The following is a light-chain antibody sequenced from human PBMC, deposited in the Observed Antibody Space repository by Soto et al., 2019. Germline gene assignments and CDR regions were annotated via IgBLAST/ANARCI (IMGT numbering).Light chain of an antibody. Sequence: EIVLTQSPGTLSLSPGERATLSCRVSQSVSSNYLAWYQHKPGQAPRLLISGASRRATGIPDRFSGSGSGTDFILTISRLEPEDFAVYYCQQYGISPPYTFGQGTKLEIK. V-gene: IGKV3-20*01. J-gene: IGKJ2*01. CDR1: QSVSSNY. CDR3: QQYGISPPYT. CDR2: GAS.